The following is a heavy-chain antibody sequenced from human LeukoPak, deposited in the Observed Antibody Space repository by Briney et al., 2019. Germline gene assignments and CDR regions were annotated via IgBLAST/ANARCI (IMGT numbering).Heavy chain of an antibody. D-gene: IGHD1-26*01. V-gene: IGHV3-74*01. J-gene: IGHJ4*02. Sequence: GGSLRLSCAASGFTFSSYWMHWVRQAPGKGLVWVSRINTDGSSTSYADSVKGRFTISRDNAKNTLYLQMNSLRADDSAVYYCARTRRNSGSYYGDYWGQGTLVTVSS. CDR2: INTDGSST. CDR1: GFTFSSYW. CDR3: ARTRRNSGSYYGDY.